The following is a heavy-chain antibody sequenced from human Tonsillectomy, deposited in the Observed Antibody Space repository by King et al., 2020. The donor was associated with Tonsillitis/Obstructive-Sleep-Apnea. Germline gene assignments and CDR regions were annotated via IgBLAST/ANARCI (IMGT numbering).Heavy chain of an antibody. CDR2: INPNSGGT. CDR3: AIPIVCDYTQPYYFDY. D-gene: IGHD4-11*01. V-gene: IGHV1-2*02. CDR1: GYTFTGYY. Sequence: QLVQSGAEVKKPGASVKVSCKASGYTFTGYYMHWVRQAPGQGLEWMGWINPNSGGTNYAQKFQGRVTMTRDTSISTAYMELSRLRSDDTAVYYCAIPIVCDYTQPYYFDYWGQGTLVTVSS. J-gene: IGHJ4*02.